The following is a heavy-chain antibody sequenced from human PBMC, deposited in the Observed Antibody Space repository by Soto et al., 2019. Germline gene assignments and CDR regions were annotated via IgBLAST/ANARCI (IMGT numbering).Heavy chain of an antibody. Sequence: QVQLRESGPGLVKPSGTLSLTCAVSGGSISSSNWWSWVRQPPGKGLEWIGEIYHSGSTNYNPSLKSRVTISADKAKTQFSLKLSSVTAADTAVYYCASVRGGYYYAMDVWGQGTTVTVSS. V-gene: IGHV4-4*02. CDR3: ASVRGGYYYAMDV. D-gene: IGHD3-10*02. CDR2: IYHSGST. J-gene: IGHJ6*02. CDR1: GGSISSSNW.